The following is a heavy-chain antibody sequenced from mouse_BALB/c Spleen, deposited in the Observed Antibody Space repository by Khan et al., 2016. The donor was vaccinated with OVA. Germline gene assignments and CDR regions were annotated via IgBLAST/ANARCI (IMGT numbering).Heavy chain of an antibody. CDR1: GYSITRGYS. Sequence: EVKLPKPGPNLVKPSQSLSLTCTVAGYSITRGYSCNWIRQFPGNKLKGMAYLYYSGSTNSNPSLKSRISITRDTSKNQFFLQLNSVTTEDTATYYCARDGYYLDYWGQGTTLTVSS. CDR3: ARDGYYLDY. J-gene: IGHJ2*01. V-gene: IGHV3-1*02. CDR2: LYYSGST. D-gene: IGHD2-3*01.